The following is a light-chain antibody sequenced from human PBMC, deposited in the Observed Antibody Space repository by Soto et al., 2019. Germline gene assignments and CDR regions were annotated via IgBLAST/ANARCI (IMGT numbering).Light chain of an antibody. CDR2: DGS. Sequence: EIVLTQSPATLSLSPGERAALSCRASQSVSSYLAWYQQKPGQTPRLLIYDGSNRATGIPARFSGSGSGTDHTLTISSLEPEDSAVYYCQKRSNWPINFGQGTRLEIK. CDR1: QSVSSY. J-gene: IGKJ5*01. CDR3: QKRSNWPIN. V-gene: IGKV3-11*01.